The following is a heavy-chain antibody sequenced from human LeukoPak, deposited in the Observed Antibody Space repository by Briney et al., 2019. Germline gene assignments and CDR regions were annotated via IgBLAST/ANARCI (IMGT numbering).Heavy chain of an antibody. Sequence: ASETLSLTCAVYGGSFSGYYLSWIRQPPGKGLEWIGEINHSGSTNYNPSLKSRVTISVDTSKNQFSLKLSSVTAADTAVYYCASWHAFYIWGRGTMVTVSS. CDR1: GGSFSGYY. V-gene: IGHV4-34*01. CDR2: INHSGST. CDR3: ASWHAFYI. J-gene: IGHJ3*02.